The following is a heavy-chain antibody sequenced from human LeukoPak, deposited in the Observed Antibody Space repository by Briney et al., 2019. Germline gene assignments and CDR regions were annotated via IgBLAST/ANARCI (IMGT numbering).Heavy chain of an antibody. J-gene: IGHJ4*02. CDR2: IKEDGSIQ. V-gene: IGHV3-7*01. CDR3: ARDVWTGVAVSDY. Sequence: PGGSLRPSCGASGFTFSSYWMTWVRQAPGKGLEWLANIKEDGSIQYYLDSVRGRFTISRDNAKTSVYLQLNSLRADDTAVYYCARDVWTGVAVSDYWGQGTLVTVSS. D-gene: IGHD6-19*01. CDR1: GFTFSSYW.